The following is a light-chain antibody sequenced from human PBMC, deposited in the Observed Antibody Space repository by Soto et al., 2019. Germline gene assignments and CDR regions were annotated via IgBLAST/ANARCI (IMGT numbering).Light chain of an antibody. CDR2: AVS. V-gene: IGKV3-15*01. Sequence: EIVMTQSPSTLSMSPGERVTLSCRASQNVRRNLAWYQQKTGQAPRLLIYAVSTRATGVPPSFSGSGSVTEFTLTVRSLHSDDFAVYVCQHYDHWPLSFGTGTKVDFK. J-gene: IGKJ3*01. CDR1: QNVRRN. CDR3: QHYDHWPLS.